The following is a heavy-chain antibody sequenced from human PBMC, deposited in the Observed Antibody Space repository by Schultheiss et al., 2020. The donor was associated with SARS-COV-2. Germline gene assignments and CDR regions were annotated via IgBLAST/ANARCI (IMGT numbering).Heavy chain of an antibody. CDR2: IYYSGST. Sequence: SETLSLTGSVSGGSVSSGRYYWSWIRQPPGKGLEWIGYIYYSGSTNYNPSLKSRVTISVDTSKNQYSQKLSSVTAADTAVYYCARSLRYYDFWSGSINPYYGMDVWGQGTTVTVSS. CDR1: GGSVSSGRYY. V-gene: IGHV4-61*01. J-gene: IGHJ6*02. D-gene: IGHD3-3*01. CDR3: ARSLRYYDFWSGSINPYYGMDV.